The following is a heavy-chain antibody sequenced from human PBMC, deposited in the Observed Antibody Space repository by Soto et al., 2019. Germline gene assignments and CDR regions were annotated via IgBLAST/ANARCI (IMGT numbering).Heavy chain of an antibody. CDR1: GFTFTSSA. CDR3: AARGNRDYYMDV. D-gene: IGHD3-10*01. Sequence: SVKVSCKASGFTFTSSALRWVRQARGQRLEWIGWIVVGSGNTNYAQKFQERVTITRDMSTSTAYMELNSLRSDDTAVYYCAARGNRDYYMDVWGKGTTVTVSS. V-gene: IGHV1-58*01. J-gene: IGHJ6*03. CDR2: IVVGSGNT.